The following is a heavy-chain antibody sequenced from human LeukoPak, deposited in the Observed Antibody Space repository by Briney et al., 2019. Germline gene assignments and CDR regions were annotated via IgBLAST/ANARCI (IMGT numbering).Heavy chain of an antibody. V-gene: IGHV1-24*01. CDR1: GYTLSDLS. D-gene: IGHD1-1*01. J-gene: IGHJ4*02. Sequence: ASVKVSCKVSGYTLSDLSMHWIRQAPGKGLEWMGGFAPEDGKTIYAQKFQGRVTMTEDTSTDTAYMDLSSLRSDDTAVYYCATGFTTPDYWGQGTLVTVSS. CDR3: ATGFTTPDY. CDR2: FAPEDGKT.